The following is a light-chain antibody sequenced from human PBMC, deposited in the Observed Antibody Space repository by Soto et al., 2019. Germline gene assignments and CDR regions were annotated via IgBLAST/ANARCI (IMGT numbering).Light chain of an antibody. CDR2: SNN. CDR3: AAWDDSLNAWV. V-gene: IGLV1-44*01. J-gene: IGLJ3*02. CDR1: SSNIGSNT. Sequence: QSVLTQPPSASGTPGQRVTISCSGSSSNIGSNTVNWYQQLPGTAPKLLIYSNNQRPSGVPDRFSGSKSGTSASLAISGLQSEDEADYYCAAWDDSLNAWVFGGETKVTVL.